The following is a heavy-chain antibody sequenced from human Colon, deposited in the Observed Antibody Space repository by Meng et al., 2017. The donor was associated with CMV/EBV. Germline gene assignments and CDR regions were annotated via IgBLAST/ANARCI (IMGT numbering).Heavy chain of an antibody. CDR1: GFTVSSNY. CDR3: ARRKGRAAIKEDNWFDP. J-gene: IGHJ5*02. V-gene: IGHV4-39*01. CDR2: IYYSGST. D-gene: IGHD6-13*01. Sequence: GSLRLSCAASGFTVSSNYMSWVRQAPGKGLEWIGSIYYSGSTYYNPSLKSRVTISVDTSKNQFSLKLSSVTAADTAVYYCARRKGRAAIKEDNWFDPWGQGTLVTVSS.